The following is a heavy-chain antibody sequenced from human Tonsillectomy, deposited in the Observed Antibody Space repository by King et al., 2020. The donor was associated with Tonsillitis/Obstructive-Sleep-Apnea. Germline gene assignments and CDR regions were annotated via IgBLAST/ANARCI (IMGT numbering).Heavy chain of an antibody. CDR1: GFTFSSYA. Sequence: VQLVESGGGVVQPGRSLRLSCAASGFTFSSYAMHWVRQAPGKGLEWVAVISYDGSNKYYADSVKGRFTISRDNSKNTLYLQMNTLRAEDTAVYYCARGSCDFWSGNVDYWGQGTLVTVSS. CDR2: ISYDGSNK. V-gene: IGHV3-30*04. J-gene: IGHJ4*02. CDR3: ARGSCDFWSGNVDY. D-gene: IGHD3-3*01.